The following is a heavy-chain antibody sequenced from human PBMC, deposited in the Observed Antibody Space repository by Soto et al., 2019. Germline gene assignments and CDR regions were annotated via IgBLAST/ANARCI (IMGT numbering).Heavy chain of an antibody. D-gene: IGHD5-12*01. V-gene: IGHV1-24*01. Sequence: GASVKVSCKVSGYTLTELSMHWVRQAPGKGLGWMGGFDPEDGETIYAQKFQGRVTMTEDTSTDTAYMELSSLRSEDTAVYYCATQFVATLLQTHFDYWGQGTLVTVSS. CDR3: ATQFVATLLQTHFDY. CDR2: FDPEDGET. J-gene: IGHJ4*02. CDR1: GYTLTELS.